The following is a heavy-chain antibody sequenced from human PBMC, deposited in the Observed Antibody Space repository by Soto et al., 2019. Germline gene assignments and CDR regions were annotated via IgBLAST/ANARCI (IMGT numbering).Heavy chain of an antibody. J-gene: IGHJ6*02. CDR2: INAGNGNT. D-gene: IGHD5-12*01. V-gene: IGHV1-3*01. CDR1: GYSFNTHA. Sequence: ASVKVSCKASGYSFNTHAMHWVRQAPGQGLEWVGWINAGNGNTKYSQKFQGRVTITRDTSASTAYMELSSLRSEDTAVYYCARAGATRYYGMDVWGQGTTVTVSS. CDR3: ARAGATRYYGMDV.